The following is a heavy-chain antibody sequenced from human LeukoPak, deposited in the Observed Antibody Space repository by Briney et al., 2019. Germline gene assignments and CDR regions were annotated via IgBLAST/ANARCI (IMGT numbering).Heavy chain of an antibody. CDR1: GYTFTSYD. CDR3: ARDTCSSTSCYLDY. CDR2: ISAYNGNT. D-gene: IGHD2-2*01. Sequence: ASVKVSCKASGYTFTSYDINWVRQATGQGLEWMGWISAYNGNTNYAQKLQGRVTMTTDTSTSTAYMELRSLRSDDTAVYYCARDTCSSTSCYLDYWGQGTLVTVSS. V-gene: IGHV1-18*01. J-gene: IGHJ4*02.